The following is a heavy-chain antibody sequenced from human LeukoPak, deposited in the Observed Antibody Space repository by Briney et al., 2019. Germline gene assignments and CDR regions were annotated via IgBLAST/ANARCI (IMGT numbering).Heavy chain of an antibody. J-gene: IGHJ4*02. CDR3: AREIGSSGWYPGGTLDY. D-gene: IGHD6-19*01. CDR1: GDSVSSNSAA. V-gene: IGHV6-1*01. Sequence: SQTLSLTGAISGDSVSSNSAAWNWIRQSPSRGLEWLGRTYYRSKWYNDYAVSVKSRITINPDTSKNQFSLQLNSVTPEDTAVYYCAREIGSSGWYPGGTLDYWGQGTLVTVSS. CDR2: TYYRSKWYN.